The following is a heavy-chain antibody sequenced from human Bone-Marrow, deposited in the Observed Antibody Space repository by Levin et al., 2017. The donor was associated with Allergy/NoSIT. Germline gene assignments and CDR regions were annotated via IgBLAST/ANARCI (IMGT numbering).Heavy chain of an antibody. CDR3: ARDKSTTGRSFDY. CDR2: FNPHTGGT. J-gene: IGHJ4*02. CDR1: GYTFIDYY. Sequence: ASVKVSCKASGYTFIDYYVHWVRQAPGQGLEWMGWFNPHTGGTNFAQKFRGRVTLTRDTSINTAYMELYSLTSDDTAIYYCARDKSTTGRSFDYWGQGSLVTVSS. D-gene: IGHD1-1*01. V-gene: IGHV1-2*02.